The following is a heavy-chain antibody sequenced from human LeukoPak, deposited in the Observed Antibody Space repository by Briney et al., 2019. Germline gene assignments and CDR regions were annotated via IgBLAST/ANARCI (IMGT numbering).Heavy chain of an antibody. J-gene: IGHJ4*02. CDR3: AKDIRGGDYYDSSGYYSTGGLDY. CDR1: GFTFDDYA. Sequence: GGSLRLSCAASGFTFDDYAMHWVRQAPGKGLEWVSGISWSSGSIGYADSVKGRFTISRDNAKNSLYLQMNSLRAEDTALYYCAKDIRGGDYYDSSGYYSTGGLDYWGQGTLVTVSS. CDR2: ISWSSGSI. V-gene: IGHV3-9*01. D-gene: IGHD3-22*01.